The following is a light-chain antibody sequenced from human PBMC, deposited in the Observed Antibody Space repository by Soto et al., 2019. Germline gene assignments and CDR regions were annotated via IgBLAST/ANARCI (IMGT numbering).Light chain of an antibody. CDR2: AAS. CDR3: QQLYSSLWT. J-gene: IGKJ1*01. V-gene: IGKV1-39*01. CDR1: QSISTY. Sequence: DIQMTQSPSSLSASIGDRVIITCRASQSISTYVNWYQHKPGEAPKVLIYAASSLQSGVPSRFSGSGSGTDFTLAIGSLRPEDFATYFSQQLYSSLWTFGQGTKVEVK.